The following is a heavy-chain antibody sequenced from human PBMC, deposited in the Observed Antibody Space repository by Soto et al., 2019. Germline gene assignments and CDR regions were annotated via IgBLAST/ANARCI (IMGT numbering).Heavy chain of an antibody. V-gene: IGHV4-31*03. Sequence: PSETLSLTCTVSGGSISSGGYYWSWIRQHPGKGLEWIGYIYYSGSTYYNPSLKSRVTISVDTSKNQFSLKLSSVTAADTAVYYCARDKWLELSRGYYYYGMDVWGQGTTVTVSS. CDR1: GGSISSGGYY. J-gene: IGHJ6*02. CDR3: ARDKWLELSRGYYYYGMDV. D-gene: IGHD6-19*01. CDR2: IYYSGST.